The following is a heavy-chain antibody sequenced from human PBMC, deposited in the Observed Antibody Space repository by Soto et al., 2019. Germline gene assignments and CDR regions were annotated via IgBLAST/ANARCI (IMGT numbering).Heavy chain of an antibody. J-gene: IGHJ4*02. CDR2: ISSSSSII. Sequence: PGGSLRLSCAASGFTFSNAWMNWVRQAPGKGLEWVSYISSSSSIIYYADSVKGRFTISRDNAKNSLYLQMNSLRAEDTAVYYCAGEYWGNYWGQGTLVTVSS. CDR1: GFTFSNAW. D-gene: IGHD3-16*01. V-gene: IGHV3-48*01. CDR3: AGEYWGNY.